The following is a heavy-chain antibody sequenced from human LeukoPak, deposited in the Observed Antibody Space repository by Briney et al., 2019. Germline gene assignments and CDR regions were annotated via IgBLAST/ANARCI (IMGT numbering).Heavy chain of an antibody. D-gene: IGHD3-16*02. CDR3: ARDSYTYRYEPKGFDP. Sequence: ASVKVSCKASGYTFTCYYMHWVRQAPGQGLEWMGWINPSSGGTNYAQKFQGRVTMSRDTSISTAYMELSRLRSDDTAVYYCARDSYTYRYEPKGFDPWGQGTLVTVSS. CDR1: GYTFTCYY. J-gene: IGHJ5*02. V-gene: IGHV1-2*02. CDR2: INPSSGGT.